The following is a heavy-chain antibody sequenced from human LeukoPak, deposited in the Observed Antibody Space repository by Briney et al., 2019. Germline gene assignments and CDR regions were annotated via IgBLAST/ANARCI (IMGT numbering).Heavy chain of an antibody. CDR2: ISGSGGST. CDR1: GFTFSSYA. D-gene: IGHD3-22*01. CDR3: AKDRYDSSGYYYGYFDY. Sequence: PGGSLRLSCAASGFTFSSYAMSWVRQAPGKGLEWVSAISGSGGSTYYADSVKGRFTISRDNSKNTLYLQMNSLRAEDTAVYYCAKDRYDSSGYYYGYFDYWGQGTLVTASS. V-gene: IGHV3-23*01. J-gene: IGHJ4*02.